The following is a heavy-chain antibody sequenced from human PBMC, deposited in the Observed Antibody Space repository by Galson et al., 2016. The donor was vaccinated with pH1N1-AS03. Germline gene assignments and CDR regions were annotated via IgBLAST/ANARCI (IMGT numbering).Heavy chain of an antibody. Sequence: SVKVSCKASGYTLTRYYMHWVRQAPGQGLEWMGIIDPSGGPTTYAPKFQGRITITTDTSTSTVYMELVSLRSEAPAVYYCARRYYFDYRGQGNLVTVSS. CDR2: IDPSGGPT. CDR3: ARRYYFDY. J-gene: IGHJ4*02. V-gene: IGHV1-46*01. D-gene: IGHD3-16*02. CDR1: GYTLTRYY.